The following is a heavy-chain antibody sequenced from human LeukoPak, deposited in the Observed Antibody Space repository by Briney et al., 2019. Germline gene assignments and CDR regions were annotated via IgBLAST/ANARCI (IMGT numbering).Heavy chain of an antibody. Sequence: ASVKVSCKASGYTFTSYGISWVRQAPGRGLEWMGWISAYNGNTNYAQKFQGRVTMTRDTSTSTVYMELSSLRSEDTAVYYCARGPYYDYVWGSYRLENYYFDYWGQGTLVTVSS. CDR1: GYTFTSYG. V-gene: IGHV1-18*01. CDR3: ARGPYYDYVWGSYRLENYYFDY. J-gene: IGHJ4*02. D-gene: IGHD3-16*02. CDR2: ISAYNGNT.